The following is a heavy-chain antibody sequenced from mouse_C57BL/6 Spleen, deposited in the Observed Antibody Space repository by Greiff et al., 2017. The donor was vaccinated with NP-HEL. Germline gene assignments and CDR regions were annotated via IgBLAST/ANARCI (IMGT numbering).Heavy chain of an antibody. CDR2: IYPGDGDT. CDR1: GYAFSSSW. CDR3: ADITTVVNY. V-gene: IGHV1-82*01. Sequence: QVQLQQSGPELVKPGASVKISCKASGYAFSSSWMNWVKQRPGKGLEWIGRIYPGDGDTNYNGKFKGKATLTADKSSSTAYMQLSSLTSEDSAVYFCADITTVVNYWGQGTTLTVSS. J-gene: IGHJ2*01. D-gene: IGHD1-1*01.